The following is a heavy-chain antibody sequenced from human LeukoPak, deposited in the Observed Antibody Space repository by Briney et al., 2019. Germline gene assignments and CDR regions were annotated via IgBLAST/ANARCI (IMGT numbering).Heavy chain of an antibody. J-gene: IGHJ5*02. CDR1: GGSINYYF. D-gene: IGHD6-13*01. Sequence: SETLSLTCIISGGSINYYFWTWIRQPAGKGLEWIGSIYYSGSTYYNPSLKSRVTISVDTSKNQFSLKLSSVTAADTAVYYCARIAAAGTGGNWFDPWGQGTLVTVSS. CDR3: ARIAAAGTGGNWFDP. V-gene: IGHV4-59*05. CDR2: IYYSGST.